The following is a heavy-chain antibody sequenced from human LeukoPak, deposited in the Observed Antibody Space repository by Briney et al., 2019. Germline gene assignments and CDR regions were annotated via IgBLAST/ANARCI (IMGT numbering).Heavy chain of an antibody. Sequence: PGGCLRLSCEASGFTFSAFAMRWFRHAPGKGLHWVSSIGAGGSTYYPDSVNGRFTMSRDNSSNTVYLQMNSLRADDAAVYFCAKGGTVGVNEYWGQGTLVTVSS. CDR1: GFTFSAFA. V-gene: IGHV3-23*01. CDR3: AKGGTVGVNEY. CDR2: IGAGGST. J-gene: IGHJ4*02. D-gene: IGHD1-26*01.